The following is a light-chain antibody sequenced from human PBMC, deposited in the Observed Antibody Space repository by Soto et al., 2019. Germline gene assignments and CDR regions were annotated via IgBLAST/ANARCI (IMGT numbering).Light chain of an antibody. Sequence: DLQMTQSPSSVSASVGDRFTITCRASPSISDWLAWYQQKPGKAPKXXIYDASSLESGVPSRFSGSGSGTEFTLTISSLKTDDFAIYYCQQYKNYHPTFGQGTKVDI. V-gene: IGKV1-5*01. J-gene: IGKJ1*01. CDR3: QQYKNYHPT. CDR2: DAS. CDR1: PSISDW.